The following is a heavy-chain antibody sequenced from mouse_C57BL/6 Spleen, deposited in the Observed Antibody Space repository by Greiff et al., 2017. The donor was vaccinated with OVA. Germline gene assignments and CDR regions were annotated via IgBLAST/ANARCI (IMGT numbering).Heavy chain of an antibody. Sequence: EVKLVESGGGLVKPGGSLKLSCAASGFTFSDYGMHWVRQAPEKGLEWVAYISSGSSTIYYADTVKGRFTISRDNAKNTLFLHMTSLRSEDTAMYYCARRLTGIDYWGQGTTLTVSS. D-gene: IGHD4-1*01. CDR3: ARRLTGIDY. J-gene: IGHJ2*01. V-gene: IGHV5-17*01. CDR2: ISSGSSTI. CDR1: GFTFSDYG.